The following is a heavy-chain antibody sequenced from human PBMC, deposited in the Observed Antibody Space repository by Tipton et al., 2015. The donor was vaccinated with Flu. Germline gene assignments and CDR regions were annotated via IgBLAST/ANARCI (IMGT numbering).Heavy chain of an antibody. J-gene: IGHJ4*02. V-gene: IGHV4-38-2*02. CDR2: ISHSGSD. D-gene: IGHD3-10*01. Sequence: TLSLTCNVSGYPISSDYYWDWIRQTPGRGLEWIGSISHSGSDYYNPSLNSRVTISVDTSKNQFSLRLSSVTAADTAVYYCARTFGSGTYYRMLFDYWGQGTLVTVSS. CDR1: GYPISSDYY. CDR3: ARTFGSGTYYRMLFDY.